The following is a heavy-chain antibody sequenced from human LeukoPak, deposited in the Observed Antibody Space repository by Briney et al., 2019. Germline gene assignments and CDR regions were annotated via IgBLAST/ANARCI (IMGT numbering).Heavy chain of an antibody. V-gene: IGHV3-30*18. CDR2: ISYDGSNK. J-gene: IGHJ4*02. D-gene: IGHD1-26*01. Sequence: GGSLRLSCATSGFIFSSYGMHWVRQAPGKGLEWVAVISYDGSNKYYAESVKGRFSISRDNSKNTLYLQMNSLRAEDTAVYYCAKDFYSGSYLYYFDYWGQGTLVTVSS. CDR3: AKDFYSGSYLYYFDY. CDR1: GFIFSSYG.